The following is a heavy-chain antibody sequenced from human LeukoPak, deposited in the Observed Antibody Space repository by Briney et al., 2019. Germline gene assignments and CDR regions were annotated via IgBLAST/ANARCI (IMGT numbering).Heavy chain of an antibody. CDR1: GFTFSSYA. Sequence: GGSLRLSCAASGFTFSSYAMSWVRQAPGKGLEWVSAISGGGGSTYYADSVKGRFTISRDNSKNTLYLQMNSLRAEDTAVYYCAKSGYDFWSGYYFSGDYWGQGTLVTVSS. J-gene: IGHJ4*02. CDR3: AKSGYDFWSGYYFSGDY. V-gene: IGHV3-23*01. D-gene: IGHD3-3*01. CDR2: ISGGGGST.